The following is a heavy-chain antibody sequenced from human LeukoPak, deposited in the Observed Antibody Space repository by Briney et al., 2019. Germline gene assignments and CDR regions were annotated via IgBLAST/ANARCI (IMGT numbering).Heavy chain of an antibody. J-gene: IGHJ6*03. CDR2: ISGSGGST. CDR3: AKDGDSSGYYYYYYYYMDV. CDR1: GFTFSSYA. D-gene: IGHD3-22*01. Sequence: GGSLRLSYAASGFTFSSYAMSWVRQAPGKGLEWVSAISGSGGSTYYADSVKGRFTISRDNSKNTLYLQMNSLRAEDTAVYYCAKDGDSSGYYYYYYYYMDVWGKGTTVTVSS. V-gene: IGHV3-23*01.